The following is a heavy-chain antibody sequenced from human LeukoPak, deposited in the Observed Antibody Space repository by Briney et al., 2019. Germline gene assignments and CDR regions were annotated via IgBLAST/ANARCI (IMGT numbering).Heavy chain of an antibody. V-gene: IGHV4-34*01. CDR1: GGSFSGYY. CDR3: ARDKQQLVPVDWFDP. CDR2: INHSGST. D-gene: IGHD6-13*01. Sequence: SETLSLTCAVYGGSFSGYYWSWIRQPPGKGLEWIGEINHSGSTNYNPSLKSRVTISVDTSKNQFSLKLSSVTAADTAVYYCARDKQQLVPVDWFDPWGQGTLVTVSS. J-gene: IGHJ5*02.